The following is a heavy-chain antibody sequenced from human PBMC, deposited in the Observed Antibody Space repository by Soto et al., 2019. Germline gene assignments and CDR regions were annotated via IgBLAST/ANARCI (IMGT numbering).Heavy chain of an antibody. CDR1: GFTFSSYA. CDR3: AKDPAGIAAAAPDY. D-gene: IGHD6-13*01. V-gene: IGHV3-23*01. J-gene: IGHJ4*01. CDR2: ISGSGGST. Sequence: GGSLRLSCAASGFTFSSYAMSWVRQAPGKGLEWVSAISGSGGSTCYADSVKGRFTISRDNSKNTLYLQMNSLRAEDTAVYYCAKDPAGIAAAAPDYWGHGTLVTVSS.